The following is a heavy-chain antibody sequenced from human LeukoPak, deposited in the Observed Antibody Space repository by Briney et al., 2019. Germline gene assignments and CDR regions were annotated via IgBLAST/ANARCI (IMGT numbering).Heavy chain of an antibody. Sequence: GESLKISCKGSGYSFTSYWIGWVRQMPGKGLEWMGIIYPGDSDTRYSPSFQGQVTISADKSISTAYLQWSSLKASDTAMYYCARGGIPLYYDSSGYYSPFNPFDYWGQGTLVTVSS. J-gene: IGHJ4*02. V-gene: IGHV5-51*01. CDR3: ARGGIPLYYDSSGYYSPFNPFDY. CDR2: IYPGDSDT. CDR1: GYSFTSYW. D-gene: IGHD3-22*01.